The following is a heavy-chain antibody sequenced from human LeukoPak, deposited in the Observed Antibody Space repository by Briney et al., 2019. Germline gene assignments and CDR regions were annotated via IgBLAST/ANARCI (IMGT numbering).Heavy chain of an antibody. V-gene: IGHV1-2*06. J-gene: IGHJ4*02. CDR3: ASRSGTAMTWGDY. CDR2: INPNSGGT. Sequence: ASVKVSCKASGYTFTGYYMHWVRQAPGQGLEWMGRINPNSGGTNYAQKFQGRVTMTRDTSISTAYMELSRLRSDDTAVYYCASRSGTAMTWGDYWGQGDLVTVSS. CDR1: GYTFTGYY. D-gene: IGHD2-15*01.